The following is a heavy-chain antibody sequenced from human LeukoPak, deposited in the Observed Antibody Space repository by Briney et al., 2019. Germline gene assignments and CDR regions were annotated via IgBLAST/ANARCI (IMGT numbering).Heavy chain of an antibody. D-gene: IGHD6-13*01. V-gene: IGHV3-53*01. CDR2: IYSGGST. CDR3: AREGGGSSSWGRYFDY. J-gene: IGHJ4*02. CDR1: GFTVSSNY. Sequence: GGSLRLSCAASGFTVSSNYMSWVRQAPGKGLEWVSVIYSGGSTYYADSVKGRFTISRDNSKNTLYLQMNSLRAEDTAVYYCAREGGGSSSWGRYFDYWGQGTLVTVSS.